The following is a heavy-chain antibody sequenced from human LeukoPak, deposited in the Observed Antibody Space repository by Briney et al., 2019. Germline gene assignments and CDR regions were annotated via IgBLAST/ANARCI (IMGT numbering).Heavy chain of an antibody. CDR3: AREETSTVWD. Sequence: SETLSLTCTVSGGSISSGSYYWSWIRQPAGKGLEWIGRIYTSGSTNYNPSLKSRVTISVDTSKNQFSLKLNSMTAADTAVYYCAREETSTVWDWGQGTLVTVSS. J-gene: IGHJ4*02. V-gene: IGHV4-61*02. CDR2: IYTSGST. D-gene: IGHD3-16*01. CDR1: GGSISSGSYY.